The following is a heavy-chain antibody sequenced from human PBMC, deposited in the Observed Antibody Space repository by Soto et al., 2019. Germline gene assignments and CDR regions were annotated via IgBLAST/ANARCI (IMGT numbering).Heavy chain of an antibody. J-gene: IGHJ4*02. V-gene: IGHV4-39*07. CDR1: GGSISSSSSYY. CDR2: IYYSGST. CDR3: ARGLITGSHYSGGWYYFDS. Sequence: SETLSLTCTVSGGSISSSSSYYWGWIRQPPGKGLEWIGSIYYSGSTNYNPSLKSRVTISVHTSNSQFSLELSSVTAADTAVYYCARGLITGSHYSGGWYYFDSWGQGTQVTVSS. D-gene: IGHD6-19*01.